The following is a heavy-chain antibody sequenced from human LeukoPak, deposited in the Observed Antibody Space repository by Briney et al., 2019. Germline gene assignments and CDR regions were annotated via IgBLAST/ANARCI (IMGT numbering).Heavy chain of an antibody. D-gene: IGHD1-26*01. V-gene: IGHV3-23*01. CDR2: ISVSGGST. Sequence: GGSLRLSCAASGFTFSSYAMSWVRQAPGKGLEWVSAISVSGGSTYYADSVKGRFTISRDNSKNTLYLQMNGLRAEDTAVYYCAKYGGSYHTPFDYWGQGTLVTVSS. CDR1: GFTFSSYA. CDR3: AKYGGSYHTPFDY. J-gene: IGHJ4*02.